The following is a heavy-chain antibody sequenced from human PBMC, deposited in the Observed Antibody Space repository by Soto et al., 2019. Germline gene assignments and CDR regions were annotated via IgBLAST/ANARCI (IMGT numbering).Heavy chain of an antibody. V-gene: IGHV5-10-1*01. CDR3: ASHTDLYGDHYYYYGMDV. CDR2: IDTIDSYT. J-gene: IGHJ6*02. Sequence: GESLSSYFTGYGYSFTRYCIRGVRQMRGKGLEWMGRIDTIDSYTNYSPSFEGHVTIAADKSISTAYLQWSSLKASDTAMYYCASHTDLYGDHYYYYGMDVWGQGTTVPVSS. D-gene: IGHD4-17*01. CDR1: GYSFTRYC.